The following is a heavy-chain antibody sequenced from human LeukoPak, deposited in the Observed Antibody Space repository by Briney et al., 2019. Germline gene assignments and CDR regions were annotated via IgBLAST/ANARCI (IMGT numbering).Heavy chain of an antibody. Sequence: SVKVSCKASGFTFTSSAVQWVRQARGQRLEWIGWIVVGSGNTNYAQKFQERVTITRDMSTSTAYMELSSLRSEDTAVYYCAADRDYGYGDHWGAFDIWGQGTMVTVSS. V-gene: IGHV1-58*01. CDR3: AADRDYGYGDHWGAFDI. CDR1: GFTFTSSA. D-gene: IGHD4-17*01. CDR2: IVVGSGNT. J-gene: IGHJ3*02.